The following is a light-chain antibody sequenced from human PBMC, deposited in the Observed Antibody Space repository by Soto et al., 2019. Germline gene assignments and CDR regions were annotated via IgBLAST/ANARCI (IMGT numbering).Light chain of an antibody. J-gene: IGKJ4*01. CDR2: DAS. Sequence: EIVLTQSPATLSLSPGERATLSCRASQSVSSYLAWYQQKPGQAPRLLIYDASNRATGIPARFSGSGSGTDFTLTISSLEPEDFAVYYCQQRSNRPPSLTVGGGTKVEIK. CDR1: QSVSSY. CDR3: QQRSNRPPSLT. V-gene: IGKV3-11*01.